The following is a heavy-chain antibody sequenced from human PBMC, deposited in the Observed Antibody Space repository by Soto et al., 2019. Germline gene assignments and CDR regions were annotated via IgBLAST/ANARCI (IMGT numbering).Heavy chain of an antibody. Sequence: EVQLVESGGGLVQPGGSLRLSCAASGFTVSTNYMTWVRQAPGKGLEWVSVIYSGGSTYYADSVKGRFTISRDNSKNTLYLHMNSLRAADTAVYYCARLVVPPDGYYFYYGMDVRGQGTTVTVSS. CDR1: GFTVSTNY. CDR2: IYSGGST. CDR3: ARLVVPPDGYYFYYGMDV. V-gene: IGHV3-66*04. D-gene: IGHD2-2*01. J-gene: IGHJ6*02.